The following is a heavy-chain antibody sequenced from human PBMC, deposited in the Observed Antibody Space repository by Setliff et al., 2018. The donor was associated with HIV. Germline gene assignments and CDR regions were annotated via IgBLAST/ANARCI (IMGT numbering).Heavy chain of an antibody. CDR1: GGSISSNSYY. Sequence: SETLSLTCTVSGGSISSNSYYWGWIRQPPGEGLEWIGSIYYSGSTYYNPSLRSRVTISVDTSKTQFSLNLSSVTAADTAVYYCARVKGVYCSSVSCYPSWFDPWGQGTLVTVSS. CDR3: ARVKGVYCSSVSCYPSWFDP. J-gene: IGHJ5*02. D-gene: IGHD2-2*01. CDR2: IYYSGST. V-gene: IGHV4-39*01.